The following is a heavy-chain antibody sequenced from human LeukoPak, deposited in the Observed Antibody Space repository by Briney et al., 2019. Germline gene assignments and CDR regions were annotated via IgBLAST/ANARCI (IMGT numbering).Heavy chain of an antibody. CDR1: GVSVSGSDYY. V-gene: IGHV4-39*07. CDR3: AIMDIAMIRGFS. J-gene: IGHJ5*02. Sequence: SETLSLTCTVSGVSVSGSDYYWGWVRQPPGRGLEWIGSAYYPGRVDLNSPLKSRVTVSLDTSKNQVSLHLRSVAPEDTAIYYCAIMDIAMIRGFSWGRGTLVIVSS. CDR2: AYYPGRV. D-gene: IGHD2-2*03.